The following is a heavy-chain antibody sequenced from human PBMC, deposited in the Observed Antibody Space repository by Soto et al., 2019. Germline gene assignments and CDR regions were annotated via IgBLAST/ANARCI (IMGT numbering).Heavy chain of an antibody. V-gene: IGHV3-30*18. CDR3: AKGGVGSTSNAFDI. J-gene: IGHJ3*02. D-gene: IGHD1-26*01. Sequence: QVQLVESGGGVVQPGRSLRLSCAASGFTFRSYGMHWVRLAPAKGLEWVAVISYDGSNKYYADSVKGRFTISRDNSKNTLYLQMNSLRAEDTAVYYCAKGGVGSTSNAFDIWGQGTMVTVSS. CDR1: GFTFRSYG. CDR2: ISYDGSNK.